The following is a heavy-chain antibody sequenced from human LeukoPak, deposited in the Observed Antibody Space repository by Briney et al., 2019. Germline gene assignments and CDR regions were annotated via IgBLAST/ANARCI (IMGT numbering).Heavy chain of an antibody. CDR3: ARGPYDILTGSKSGAMDV. CDR1: GFTFSSYG. D-gene: IGHD3-9*01. V-gene: IGHV3-30*03. Sequence: GGSLRLSCAASGFTFSSYGMHWVRQAPGKGLEWVAVISYDGSNKYYADSVKGRFTISRDNSKNTLYLQMNSLRAEETAVYYCARGPYDILTGSKSGAMDVWGKGTTVTISS. CDR2: ISYDGSNK. J-gene: IGHJ6*03.